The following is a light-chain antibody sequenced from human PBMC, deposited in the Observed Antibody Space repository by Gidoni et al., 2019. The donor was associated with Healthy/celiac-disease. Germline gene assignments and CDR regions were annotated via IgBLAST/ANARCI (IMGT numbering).Light chain of an antibody. J-gene: IGKJ1*01. CDR1: QSISSY. CDR2: AAS. V-gene: IGKV1-39*01. Sequence: DIQMTQSPSSLSASVGDRVTITCRASQSISSYLNWYQQKPGKAPKLLIYAASSLQSGVPSTSGSGSGTDFTLTISSLQPEDFATYYCQQSYTFGQGTKVEIK. CDR3: QQSYT.